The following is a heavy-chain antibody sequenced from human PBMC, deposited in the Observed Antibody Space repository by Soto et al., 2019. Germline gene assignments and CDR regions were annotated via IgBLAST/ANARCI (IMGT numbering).Heavy chain of an antibody. D-gene: IGHD6-13*01. CDR3: AREAIAAALRWFDP. CDR1: GGSISSGGYY. CDR2: IYYSGST. V-gene: IGHV4-31*03. J-gene: IGHJ5*02. Sequence: SETLSLTCTVSGGSISSGGYYWSWIRQHPGKGLEWIGYIYYSGSTYYNPSLKSRVTISVDTSKNQFSLKLSSVTAADMAVYYCAREAIAAALRWFDPWGQGTLVTVSS.